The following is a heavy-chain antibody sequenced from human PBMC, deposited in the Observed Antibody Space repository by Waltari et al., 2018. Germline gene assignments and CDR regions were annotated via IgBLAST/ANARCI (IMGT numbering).Heavy chain of an antibody. CDR3: ARLYNSVTTFDY. J-gene: IGHJ4*02. CDR2: INQDGSDK. D-gene: IGHD3-22*01. CDR1: GFTFSAYG. Sequence: EVQLVESGGGLVQPGGSRSLSCEASGFTFSAYGMSWVRQAPGKGLEWTASINQDGSDKRYVDSVKGRFTISRDNGRNSVYLQMNSLRVEDTAVYYCARLYNSVTTFDYWGQGSLVTVSS. V-gene: IGHV3-7*01.